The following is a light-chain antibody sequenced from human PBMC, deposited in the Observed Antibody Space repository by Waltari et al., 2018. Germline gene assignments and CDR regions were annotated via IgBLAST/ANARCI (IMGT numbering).Light chain of an antibody. J-gene: IGKJ1*01. Sequence: EIVMTQSPATLSVSPGERATLSCRASRSVSSNLAWYQQKPGQAPRLLIDGASTRATGIPARFSGSGSVTEFTLTISSLQSEDFAVYYCQQYNNWPPWTFGQGTKVEIK. CDR3: QQYNNWPPWT. CDR2: GAS. CDR1: RSVSSN. V-gene: IGKV3-15*01.